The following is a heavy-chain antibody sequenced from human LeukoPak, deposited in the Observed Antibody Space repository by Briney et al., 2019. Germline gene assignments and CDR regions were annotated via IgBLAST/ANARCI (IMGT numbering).Heavy chain of an antibody. D-gene: IGHD2-2*01. CDR1: GGTFSNYA. V-gene: IGHV1-69*13. J-gene: IGHJ4*02. CDR2: VTPIFGAA. Sequence: SVKVSCKASGGTFSNYAISWVRQAPGQGLEWMGGVTPIFGAANYAQKFQGRVTITADESTSTAYMELSSLRSEDTAVYYCARNPFGYESLYYFDYWGQGTLVTVSS. CDR3: ARNPFGYESLYYFDY.